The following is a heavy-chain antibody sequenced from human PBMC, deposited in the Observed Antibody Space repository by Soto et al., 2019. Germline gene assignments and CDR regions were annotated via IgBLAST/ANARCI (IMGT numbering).Heavy chain of an antibody. CDR2: VYYTGTT. J-gene: IGHJ4*02. D-gene: IGHD3-22*01. CDR3: ARATYYYDRSGYLYNFDY. CDR1: GGCISTYY. Sequence: SETLSLTCTLSGGCISTYYWSWIRQPPGQGLEWIGYVYYTGTTNYNPSLESRVTISVDTSKNQFSLKLSSVTAADTAVYYCARATYYYDRSGYLYNFDYWGQGTLVTVSS. V-gene: IGHV4-59*01.